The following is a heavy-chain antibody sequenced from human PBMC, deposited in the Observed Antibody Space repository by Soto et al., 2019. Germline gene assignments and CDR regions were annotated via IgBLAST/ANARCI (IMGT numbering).Heavy chain of an antibody. CDR2: IYYSGST. CDR3: AREGLEGRFSKLDV. J-gene: IGHJ6*02. V-gene: IGHV4-59*01. D-gene: IGHD3-3*01. CDR1: GGYISSYY. Sequence: PSETLSLTCTVSGGYISSYYWSLLRQPPGKGLEWIGYIYYSGSTNYNPSLKSRVTISVDTSKNQFSLKLSSVTAADTAVYYCAREGLEGRFSKLDVWGQGTTVTVSS.